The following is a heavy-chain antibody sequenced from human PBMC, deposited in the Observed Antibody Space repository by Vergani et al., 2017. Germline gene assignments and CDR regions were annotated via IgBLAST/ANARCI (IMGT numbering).Heavy chain of an antibody. CDR1: GSTVSGNY. CDR3: ARGNYYGSGTYVDP. Sequence: VQLVESGGDLVQPGGSLRLSCAASGSTVSGNYMTWFRQAPGKGLVWVSHFYSGDETYYADSVNGRVTISRDTSKNTLHLKINNLRVKDTAVYYCARGNYYGSGTYVDPWGQGTLVTVSS. D-gene: IGHD3-10*01. CDR2: FYSGDET. J-gene: IGHJ5*02. V-gene: IGHV3-66*02.